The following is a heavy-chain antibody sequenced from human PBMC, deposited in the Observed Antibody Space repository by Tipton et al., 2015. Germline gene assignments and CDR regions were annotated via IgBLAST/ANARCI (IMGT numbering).Heavy chain of an antibody. CDR1: GFTFSNYA. V-gene: IGHV3-23*01. J-gene: IGHJ3*01. CDR3: ARDQAFDV. CDR2: ISGSGGST. Sequence: SLRLSCAASGFTFSNYAMSWVRQAPGKGLEWVSTISGSGGSTYYADSVKGRFTISRDNSKNMVYLQMNNMRTDDTAVYYCARDQAFDVWGQGTMVTVSS.